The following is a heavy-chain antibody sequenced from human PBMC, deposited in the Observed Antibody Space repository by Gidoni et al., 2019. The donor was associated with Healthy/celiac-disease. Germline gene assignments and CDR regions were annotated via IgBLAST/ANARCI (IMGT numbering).Heavy chain of an antibody. CDR2: IYYNGIT. J-gene: IGHJ5*02. Sequence: QLQLQESGPGLVKPSETLSLTCTVPGSSISSSSSYWGWIRQPPGKGLEWIGSIYYNGITYYSPSLKSRVTISVDTTKNQFSLKLSSVTAADTAVYYCARRPSWGGTVTRLGWFDPWGQGTLVTVSS. V-gene: IGHV4-39*01. D-gene: IGHD4-4*01. CDR1: GSSISSSSSY. CDR3: ARRPSWGGTVTRLGWFDP.